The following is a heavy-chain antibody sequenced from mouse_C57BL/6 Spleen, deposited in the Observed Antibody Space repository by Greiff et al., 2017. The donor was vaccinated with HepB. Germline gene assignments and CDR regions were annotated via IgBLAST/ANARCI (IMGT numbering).Heavy chain of an antibody. Sequence: EVQLQQSGPVLVKPGASVKMSCKASGYTFTDYYMNWVKQSHGKSLEWIGVINPYNGGTSYNQKFKGKATLTVDKSSNTAYMEFNSLTSEDSAVYYCARLGYYGSSPYYFDYWGQGTTLTVSS. J-gene: IGHJ2*01. CDR3: ARLGYYGSSPYYFDY. V-gene: IGHV1-19*01. CDR2: INPYNGGT. CDR1: GYTFTDYY. D-gene: IGHD1-1*01.